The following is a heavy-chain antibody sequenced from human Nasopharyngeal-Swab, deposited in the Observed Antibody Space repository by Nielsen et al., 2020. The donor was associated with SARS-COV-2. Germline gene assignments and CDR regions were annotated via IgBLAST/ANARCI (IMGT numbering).Heavy chain of an antibody. Sequence: GESLKISCAASGFTFSSYWMHWVRQAQGKGLVWVSRINSDGSSTSYADSVKGRFTISRDNAKNTLYLQMNSLRAEDTAVYYCARVAAAGTLYYYYYMDVWGKGTTVTVSS. V-gene: IGHV3-74*01. CDR1: GFTFSSYW. CDR3: ARVAAAGTLYYYYYMDV. D-gene: IGHD6-13*01. CDR2: INSDGSST. J-gene: IGHJ6*03.